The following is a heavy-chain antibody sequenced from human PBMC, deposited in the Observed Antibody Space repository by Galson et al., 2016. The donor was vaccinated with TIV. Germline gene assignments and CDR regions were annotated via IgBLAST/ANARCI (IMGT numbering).Heavy chain of an antibody. CDR1: GFTFSDYY. CDR3: ARSAAFGTRIWYVFDY. V-gene: IGHV3-11*04. J-gene: IGHJ4*02. CDR2: ITTSGSTS. D-gene: IGHD3-3*02. Sequence: SLRLSCAASGFTFSDYYMNYIRQAPGKGLEWVAYITTSGSTSYYAHSVKGRFTISRDNARNALYLQMDSLRVEDTAMYYCARSAAFGTRIWYVFDYWGQGSMVTVSS.